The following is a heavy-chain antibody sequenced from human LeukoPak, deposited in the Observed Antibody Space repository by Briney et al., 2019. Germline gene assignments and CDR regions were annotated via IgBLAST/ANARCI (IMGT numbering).Heavy chain of an antibody. Sequence: PSETLSLTCTVSGGSISSYYWSWIRQPPGKGLEWIGYIYYSGSTNYNPSLKSRVTISVDTSKNQFSLKLSSVTAADTAVYYCATAVGAPNLAYWGQGTLVTVSS. J-gene: IGHJ4*02. CDR1: GGSISSYY. D-gene: IGHD1-26*01. CDR3: ATAVGAPNLAY. V-gene: IGHV4-59*01. CDR2: IYYSGST.